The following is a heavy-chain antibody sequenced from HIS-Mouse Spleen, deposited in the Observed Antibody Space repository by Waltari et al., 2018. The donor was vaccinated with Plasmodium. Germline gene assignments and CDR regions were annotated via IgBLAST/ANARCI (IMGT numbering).Heavy chain of an antibody. Sequence: EVQLVESGGGLVKPGGSLRLSCAASGFTFSRYSCTWVIQAPGKGLEWVSSISSSSSYIYYADSVKGRFTISRDNAKNSLYLQMNSLRAEDTAVYYCAREDILTGYYNDYWYFDLWGRGTLVTVSS. CDR3: AREDILTGYYNDYWYFDL. CDR1: GFTFSRYS. CDR2: ISSSSSYI. J-gene: IGHJ2*01. D-gene: IGHD3-9*01. V-gene: IGHV3-21*01.